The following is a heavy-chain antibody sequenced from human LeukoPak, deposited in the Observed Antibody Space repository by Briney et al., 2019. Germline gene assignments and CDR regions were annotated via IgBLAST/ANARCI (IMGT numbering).Heavy chain of an antibody. Sequence: GGSLRLSCAASGFTFSSYIMNWVRHAPGNGLEGVSSISSSSSYIYYEDPGKGRFTISRDNAKNSLYLQMTSLRAEDTAVYYCAREFRATDDYGDYGGSSWGQGTLVTVSS. V-gene: IGHV3-21*01. CDR2: ISSSSSYI. CDR3: AREFRATDDYGDYGGSS. J-gene: IGHJ4*02. CDR1: GFTFSSYI. D-gene: IGHD4-17*01.